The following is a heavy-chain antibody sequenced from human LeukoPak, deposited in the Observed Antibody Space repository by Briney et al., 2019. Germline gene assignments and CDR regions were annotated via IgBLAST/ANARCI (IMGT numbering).Heavy chain of an antibody. D-gene: IGHD3-9*01. V-gene: IGHV1-69*05. Sequence: ASVKVSCKASGGTFSSYAISWVRQAPGQGLEWMGGIIPIFGTANYAQKFQGRVTITTDESTSTAYMELSSLRSEDTAVYYCAICPPPDWYYFDYWGQGTLVTVFS. CDR1: GGTFSSYA. CDR2: IIPIFGTA. J-gene: IGHJ4*02. CDR3: AICPPPDWYYFDY.